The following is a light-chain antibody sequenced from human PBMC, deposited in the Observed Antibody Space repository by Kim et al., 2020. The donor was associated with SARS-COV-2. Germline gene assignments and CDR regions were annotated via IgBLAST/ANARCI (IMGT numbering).Light chain of an antibody. CDR1: SLRSYY. CDR3: NSRDSSGNHLL. V-gene: IGLV3-19*01. CDR2: GKN. Sequence: SSELTHDPAVSVALGQTVRITCQGDSLRSYYASWYQQKPGQAPVLVIYGKNNRPSGISDRFSGSSSGNTASLTITGAQAAVMADYYSNSRDSSGNHLLFG. J-gene: IGLJ2*01.